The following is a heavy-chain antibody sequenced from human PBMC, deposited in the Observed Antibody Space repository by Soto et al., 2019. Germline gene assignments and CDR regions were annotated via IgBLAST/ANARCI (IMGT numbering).Heavy chain of an antibody. CDR1: GYTFTGYY. J-gene: IGHJ5*02. Sequence: ASVKVSCKASGYTFTGYYMHWVRQAPGQGLEWMGWINPNSGGTNYAQKFQGWVTMTRDTSISTAYMELSRLRSDDTAVYYCARDRRSTWNNWFDPWGQGTLVTVSS. CDR3: ARDRRSTWNNWFDP. V-gene: IGHV1-2*04. D-gene: IGHD2-2*01. CDR2: INPNSGGT.